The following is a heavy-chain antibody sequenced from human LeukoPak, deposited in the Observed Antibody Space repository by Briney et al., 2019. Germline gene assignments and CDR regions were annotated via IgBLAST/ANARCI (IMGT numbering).Heavy chain of an antibody. CDR1: GFTFSSYA. CDR3: ARGRETTVTDDDAFDI. CDR2: ISYDGGNK. V-gene: IGHV3-30*01. Sequence: PGGSLRLSCAASGFTFSSYAMHWVRQAPGKGLEWVAVISYDGGNKYYADSVKGRFTISRDNSKNTLYLQMNSLRAEDTAVYYCARGRETTVTDDDAFDIWGQGTMVTVSS. D-gene: IGHD4-17*01. J-gene: IGHJ3*02.